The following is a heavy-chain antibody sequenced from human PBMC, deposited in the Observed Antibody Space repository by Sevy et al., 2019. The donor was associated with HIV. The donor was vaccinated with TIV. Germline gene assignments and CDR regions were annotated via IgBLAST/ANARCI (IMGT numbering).Heavy chain of an antibody. CDR2: ISASGGST. CDR3: AKDASSSRTGGTFQH. CDR1: GFIFSGYV. D-gene: IGHD6-13*01. Sequence: GGSLRLSCAASGFIFSGYVMSWVRQAPGKGLEWVSCISASGGSTYYADSVKGRFTISRDNSKNTLDLQMNSLRVEDTAVYYCAKDASSSRTGGTFQHWGQGTLVTVSS. V-gene: IGHV3-23*01. J-gene: IGHJ1*01.